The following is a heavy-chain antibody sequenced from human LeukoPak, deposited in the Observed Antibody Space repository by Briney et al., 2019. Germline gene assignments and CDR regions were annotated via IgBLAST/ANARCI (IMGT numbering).Heavy chain of an antibody. CDR1: GFTFSSYG. Sequence: GRSLRLSCAAAGFTFSSYGMHWVRQAPGKGLEWVAVIWYDGSNKYYADSVKGRFTISRDNSKNTLYLQMNSLRAEDTAVYYCARGYCSSNSCYAVDYWGQGTLVTVSS. V-gene: IGHV3-33*01. CDR3: ARGYCSSNSCYAVDY. CDR2: IWYDGSNK. J-gene: IGHJ4*02. D-gene: IGHD2-2*01.